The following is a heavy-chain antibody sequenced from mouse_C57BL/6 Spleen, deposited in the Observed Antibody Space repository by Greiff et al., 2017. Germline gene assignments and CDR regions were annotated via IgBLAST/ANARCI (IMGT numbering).Heavy chain of an antibody. Sequence: EVHLVESGGDLVKPGGSLKLSCAASGFTFSSYGMSWVRQTPDKRLEWVATISSGGSYTYYPDSVKGRFTISRDNAKNTLYLQMSSLKSEDTAMYYCARNYGSSYDWYFDVWGTGTTVTVSS. CDR1: GFTFSSYG. V-gene: IGHV5-6*01. CDR2: ISSGGSYT. CDR3: ARNYGSSYDWYFDV. D-gene: IGHD1-1*01. J-gene: IGHJ1*03.